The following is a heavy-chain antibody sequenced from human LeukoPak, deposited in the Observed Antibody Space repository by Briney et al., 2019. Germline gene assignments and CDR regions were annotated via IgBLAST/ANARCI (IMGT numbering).Heavy chain of an antibody. V-gene: IGHV3-33*03. D-gene: IGHD4/OR15-4a*01. J-gene: IGHJ4*02. CDR1: GFTFSSHG. CDR2: TWYDGSTK. Sequence: PGGSLRLSCVASGFTFSSHGMHWVRQAPGKGLEWVAVTWYDGSTKYYADSVKGRFTISRDNSKNSLYLQMNSLRTEDTALYFCAKGRPTISDPGVLDYWGQGTLVTVSS. CDR3: AKGRPTISDPGVLDY.